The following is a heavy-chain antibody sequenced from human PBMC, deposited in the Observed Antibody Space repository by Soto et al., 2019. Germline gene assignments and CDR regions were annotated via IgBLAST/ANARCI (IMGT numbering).Heavy chain of an antibody. CDR2: IIPIFGTA. CDR1: GGTFSSYA. J-gene: IGHJ5*02. Sequence: GASVKVSCKASGGTFSSYAISWVRQAPGQGLEWMGGIIPIFGTANYAQKFQGRVTITADESTSTAYMELSSLRSEDTAVYYCARESVVVAATGAWFDPWGQGTLVTV. CDR3: ARESVVVAATGAWFDP. D-gene: IGHD2-15*01. V-gene: IGHV1-69*13.